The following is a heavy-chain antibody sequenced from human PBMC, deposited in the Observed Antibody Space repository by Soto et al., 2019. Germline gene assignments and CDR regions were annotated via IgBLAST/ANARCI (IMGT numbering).Heavy chain of an antibody. V-gene: IGHV1-18*01. Sequence: QVQLVQSGFEVKKPGASVKVSCKASGYRFTSYGISWVRQAPGQGLEWMGWISGYNGNTNYAPKLQGRVTLTTDTSTSTVYMELRSLRSDDTAVYYCAREPEVDIFYYYAMDVWGQGTTVTVSS. CDR1: GYRFTSYG. CDR3: AREPEVDIFYYYAMDV. J-gene: IGHJ6*02. CDR2: ISGYNGNT. D-gene: IGHD5-12*01.